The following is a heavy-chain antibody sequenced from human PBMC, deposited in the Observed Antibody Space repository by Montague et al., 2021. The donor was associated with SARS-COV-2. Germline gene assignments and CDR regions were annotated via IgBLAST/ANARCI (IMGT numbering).Heavy chain of an antibody. J-gene: IGHJ4*02. CDR3: ARYGSGKYHADYSGSYHLDY. V-gene: IGHV4-59*01. CDR1: GDSISSYY. Sequence: SETLSLTCTVSGDSISSYYWSWIRQPPGKGLGWIGYIYYSGSTNYNPSLKSRVTISVDTSKNQFSLKLSSVTAADTAVYYCARYGSGKYHADYSGSYHLDYWGQGTLVTVSS. D-gene: IGHD1-26*01. CDR2: IYYSGST.